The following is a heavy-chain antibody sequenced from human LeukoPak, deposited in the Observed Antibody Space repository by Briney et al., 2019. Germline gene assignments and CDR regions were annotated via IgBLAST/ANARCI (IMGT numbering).Heavy chain of an antibody. V-gene: IGHV4-39*01. CDR1: GGSFRSISYY. CDR2: IYYSGST. J-gene: IGHJ6*01. CDR3: ARTRRYSNNRLTSN. Sequence: AETLSLTCTVSGGSFRSISYYWGWIRQPPGKGLEWIGSIYYSGSTYYDPSLKSRVTISVDTSKNQFSLKLSSVTAADTAVYYTARTRRYSNNRLTSNCGEGAPVTVSS. D-gene: IGHD5-12*01.